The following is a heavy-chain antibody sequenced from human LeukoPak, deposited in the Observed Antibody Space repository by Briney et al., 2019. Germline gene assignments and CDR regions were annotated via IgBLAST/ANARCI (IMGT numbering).Heavy chain of an antibody. Sequence: SGTLFLTCAVSGGSITTTNWWSWVRQPPGKGLEWIGEVHLSGATNYNPSLESRVSMSIDKSKNHLSLEVTSVTAADTAIYYCTRESGAFSPFGFWGQGTLLTV. CDR1: GGSITTTNW. D-gene: IGHD1-26*01. V-gene: IGHV4-4*02. CDR3: TRESGAFSPFGF. J-gene: IGHJ4*02. CDR2: VHLSGAT.